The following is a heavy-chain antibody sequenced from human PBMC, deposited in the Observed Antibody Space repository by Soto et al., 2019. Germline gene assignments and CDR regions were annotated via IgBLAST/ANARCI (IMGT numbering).Heavy chain of an antibody. J-gene: IGHJ4*02. V-gene: IGHV1-69*05. D-gene: IGHD2-21*01. CDR1: GGTFSSYA. CDR3: ASYPLCGGDCHTRGYFDY. CDR2: IIPIFGTA. Sequence: VASVKVSCKASGGTFSSYAISWVRQAPGQGLEWMGGIIPIFGTANYAQKLQGRVTMTTDTSTSTAYMELRSLRSDGTAVYYCASYPLCGGDCHTRGYFDYWGQGTLVTVSS.